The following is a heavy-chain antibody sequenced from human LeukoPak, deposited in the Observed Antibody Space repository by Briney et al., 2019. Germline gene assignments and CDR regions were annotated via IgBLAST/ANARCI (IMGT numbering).Heavy chain of an antibody. D-gene: IGHD3-3*01. CDR1: GFTFSSYE. CDR2: ISSSGSTI. Sequence: QPGGSLRLSCAASGFTFSSYEVNWVRQAPGKGLEWVSYISSSGSTIYYADSVKGRFTISRDNAKNSLYLQMNSLRAEDTAVYYCARDRAPRTIFGVVIMFDYWGQGTLVTVSS. J-gene: IGHJ4*02. V-gene: IGHV3-48*03. CDR3: ARDRAPRTIFGVVIMFDY.